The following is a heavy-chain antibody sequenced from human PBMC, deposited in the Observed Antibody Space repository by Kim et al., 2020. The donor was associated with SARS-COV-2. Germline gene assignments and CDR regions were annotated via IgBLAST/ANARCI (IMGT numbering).Heavy chain of an antibody. J-gene: IGHJ4*02. D-gene: IGHD6-13*01. V-gene: IGHV3-66*01. Sequence: GGSLRLSCAASGFTVSSNYMSWLRQAPGKGLEWLSVIYSGDKTYSVESVKGRLTISRDNSKNTLYLQMSSLRVDDTAAYYCSTNLAAAGVVWRPGTLVSV. CDR3: STNLAAAGVV. CDR2: IYSGDKT. CDR1: GFTVSSNY.